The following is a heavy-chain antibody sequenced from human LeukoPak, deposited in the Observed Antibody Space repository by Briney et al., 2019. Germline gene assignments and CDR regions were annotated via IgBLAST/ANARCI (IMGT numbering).Heavy chain of an antibody. J-gene: IGHJ4*02. D-gene: IGHD6-19*01. V-gene: IGHV4-4*07. CDR1: GSSISSYY. Sequence: SETLSLTCAVSGSSISSYYRSWIRQSAGKGLEWIGRIHTSGSTNYNPSLKRRVTMSVDTSKNQFLQQLSNVTAADASAEYYARAPEFSSGWLLDCWGQGSLVTVSS. CDR3: ARAPEFSSGWLLDC. CDR2: IHTSGST.